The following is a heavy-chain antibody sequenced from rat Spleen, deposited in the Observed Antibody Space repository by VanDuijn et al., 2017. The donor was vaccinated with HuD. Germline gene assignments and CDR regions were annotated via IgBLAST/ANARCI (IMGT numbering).Heavy chain of an antibody. J-gene: IGHJ2*01. Sequence: EVQLVESGGGLVQPGRSLKLSCAASGFTFSNCGMAWVRQTPTKGLEWVASISTGGSDTFYRDSVRGRFTFSRDNDKSTLHLQMDSLRSEDTATYYCARPIWDYFDYWGQGVMVTVSS. V-gene: IGHV5S13*01. CDR3: ARPIWDYFDY. CDR2: ISTGGSDT. CDR1: GFTFSNCG.